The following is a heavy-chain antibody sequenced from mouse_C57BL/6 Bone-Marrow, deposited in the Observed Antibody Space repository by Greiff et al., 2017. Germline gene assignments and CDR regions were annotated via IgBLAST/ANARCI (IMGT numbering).Heavy chain of an antibody. CDR2: IYPRSGNT. CDR3: ARSYCSNLYYYAMDY. CDR1: GYTFTSYG. Sequence: QVQLQQSGAELARPGASVKLSCKASGYTFTSYGISWVKQRTGQGLEWIGEIYPRSGNTYYNEKFKGKATLTADKSSSTAYMELRSLTSEDSAVYYCARSYCSNLYYYAMDYWGQGTSVTVSS. V-gene: IGHV1-81*01. D-gene: IGHD2-5*01. J-gene: IGHJ4*01.